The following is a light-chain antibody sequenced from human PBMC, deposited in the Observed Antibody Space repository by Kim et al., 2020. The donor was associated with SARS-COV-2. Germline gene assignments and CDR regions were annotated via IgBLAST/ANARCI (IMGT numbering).Light chain of an antibody. Sequence: GQSVIISCSGSKSNIGNNFVYWYQQYPGAAPKLLVYRNHERPSGVPDRFSGSKSGTSASLAITGLRSADEADYYCASWDEGLNGPVFGGGTQLTVL. CDR3: ASWDEGLNGPV. CDR1: KSNIGNNF. V-gene: IGLV1-47*01. CDR2: RNH. J-gene: IGLJ3*02.